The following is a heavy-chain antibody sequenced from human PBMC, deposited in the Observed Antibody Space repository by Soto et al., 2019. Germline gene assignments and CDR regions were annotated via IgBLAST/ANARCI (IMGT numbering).Heavy chain of an antibody. Sequence: GGSLRLSCEASGFAFSGSALHWVRQASGKGLEWLGRIRGISNSYATSYAASVKGRFTISRDDSKNTAYLQMNSLRAEDTAVYYCARAELGNIDYWGQGTLVTVSS. CDR2: IRGISNSYAT. D-gene: IGHD7-27*01. CDR3: ARAELGNIDY. V-gene: IGHV3-73*01. CDR1: GFAFSGSA. J-gene: IGHJ4*02.